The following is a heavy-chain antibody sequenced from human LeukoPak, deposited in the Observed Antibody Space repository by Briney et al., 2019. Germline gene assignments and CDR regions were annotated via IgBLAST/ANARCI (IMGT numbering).Heavy chain of an antibody. CDR1: GGSISSGDYY. V-gene: IGHV4-30-4*08. CDR2: IYYSGST. Sequence: SQTLSLTCTVSGGSISSGDYYWSWIRQPPWKGLEWIGYIYYSGSTYYNPSLKSRVTISVDTSKNQFSLKLSSVTAADTAVYYCARVPDDSSGYHDYWGQGTLVTVSS. CDR3: ARVPDDSSGYHDY. J-gene: IGHJ4*02. D-gene: IGHD3-22*01.